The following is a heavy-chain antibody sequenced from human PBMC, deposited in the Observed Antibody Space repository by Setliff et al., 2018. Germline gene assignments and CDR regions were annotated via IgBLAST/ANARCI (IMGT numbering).Heavy chain of an antibody. CDR2: IMVLFRAT. V-gene: IGHV1-69*05. CDR3: ARDLMVFARLIYYMDV. CDR1: GGTFSSYA. Sequence: SVKVSCKASGGTFSSYAISWVRQAPGQGLEWMGEIMVLFRATNYAQKLQGRVTMTTDTSTSTAYMELRSLRSDDTAVYYCARDLMVFARLIYYMDVWGKGTTVTVSS. D-gene: IGHD2-8*01. J-gene: IGHJ6*03.